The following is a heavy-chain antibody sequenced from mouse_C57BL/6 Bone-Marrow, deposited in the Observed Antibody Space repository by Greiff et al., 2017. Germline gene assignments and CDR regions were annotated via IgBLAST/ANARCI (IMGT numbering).Heavy chain of an antibody. V-gene: IGHV1-42*01. CDR3: ARSLVTTVVARGFAY. CDR2: INPSTGGT. D-gene: IGHD1-1*01. CDR1: GYSFTGYY. Sequence: VQLKESGPELVKPGASVKISCQASGYSFTGYYMNWVKQSPEKSLEWIGEINPSTGGTTYNQKFKAKATLTVDKSSSTAYMQLKSLTSEDSAVYYCARSLVTTVVARGFAYWGQGTLVTVSA. J-gene: IGHJ3*01.